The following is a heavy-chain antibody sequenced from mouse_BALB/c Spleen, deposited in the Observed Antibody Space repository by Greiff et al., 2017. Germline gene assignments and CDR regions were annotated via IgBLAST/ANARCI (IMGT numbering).Heavy chain of an antibody. Sequence: QVQLQQSGAELMKPGASVKISCKATGYTFSSYWIEWVKQRPGHGLEWIGEILPGSGSTNYNEKFKGKATFTADTSSNTAYMQLSSLTSEDSAVYYCAYYGSSYGYFDVWGAGTTVTVSS. CDR1: GYTFSSYW. CDR2: ILPGSGST. CDR3: AYYGSSYGYFDV. J-gene: IGHJ1*01. D-gene: IGHD1-1*01. V-gene: IGHV1-9*01.